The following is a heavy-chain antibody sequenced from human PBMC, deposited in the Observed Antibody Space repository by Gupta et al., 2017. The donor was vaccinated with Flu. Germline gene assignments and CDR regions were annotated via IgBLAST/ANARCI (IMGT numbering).Heavy chain of an antibody. CDR1: GYTFRFYG. CDR3: SIDGIDDYDGAGYDYSGMDF. Sequence: QVQQVQYGAEVKKHGASVTVSCMASGYTFRFYGFGWVRQAPGHGLEWMGWVSGSNGLTNYAHKFQGRVTMTTDTSTTTAFMELRSLVSDDTTWYYCSIDGIDDYDGAGYDYSGMDFWGQGTTVTVSS. D-gene: IGHD4-17*01. J-gene: IGHJ6*02. V-gene: IGHV1-18*01. CDR2: VSGSNGLT.